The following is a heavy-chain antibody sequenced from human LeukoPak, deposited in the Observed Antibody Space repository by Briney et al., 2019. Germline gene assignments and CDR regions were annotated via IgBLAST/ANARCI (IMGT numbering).Heavy chain of an antibody. CDR1: GGSISSSSYY. CDR3: ARPSSRNAFDI. J-gene: IGHJ3*02. D-gene: IGHD6-19*01. V-gene: IGHV4-39*01. CDR2: IYYSGST. Sequence: PSETLSLTCTASGGSISSSSYYWGWIRQPPGKGLEWIGSIYYSGSTYYNPSLKSRVTISVDTSKNQFSLKLSSVTAADTAVYYCARPSSRNAFDIWGQGTMVTVSS.